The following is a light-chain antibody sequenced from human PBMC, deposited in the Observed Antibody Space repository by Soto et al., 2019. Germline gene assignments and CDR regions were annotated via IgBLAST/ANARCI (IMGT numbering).Light chain of an antibody. CDR2: AAS. CDR3: LQSYSNSWT. V-gene: IGKV1-39*01. J-gene: IGKJ1*01. CDR1: QSISTY. Sequence: DIQMTQSPSSLSASVGDRVTITCRASQSISTYLTWYQQKPGEAPKVLICAASSLQSGVPSRFSGSGSGTDFTLTISSLQPEDSATYYCLQSYSNSWTFGQGTKVEIK.